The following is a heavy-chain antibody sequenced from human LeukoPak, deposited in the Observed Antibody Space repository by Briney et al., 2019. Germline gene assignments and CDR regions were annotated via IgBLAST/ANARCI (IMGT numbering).Heavy chain of an antibody. CDR2: ILSSGST. J-gene: IGHJ4*02. D-gene: IGHD5-12*01. CDR1: GGSISSDS. Sequence: PSETLSLTCTVSGGSISSDSWSWIRQPPGKGLEWIGNILSSGSTNYNPSLKSRVTISVDTSKRQFSLKLTSVTAADTAVYYCARLKWRLDYSFAYWGQGTLVTVSS. V-gene: IGHV4-4*09. CDR3: ARLKWRLDYSFAY.